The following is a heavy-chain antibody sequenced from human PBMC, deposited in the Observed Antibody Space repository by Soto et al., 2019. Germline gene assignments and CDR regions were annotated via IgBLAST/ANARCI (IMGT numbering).Heavy chain of an antibody. D-gene: IGHD2-2*01. CDR1: GYIFINYC. CDR3: ARDEVPAANWLDR. Sequence: ASVKVPCKASGYIFINYCITWVREAPGQGLEWMGWISGYNGNTKYADKLQGRVTMTTDTSTTTAYMELRSLRSDDTAVYYCARDEVPAANWLDRWGQGTLVTVSS. CDR2: ISGYNGNT. V-gene: IGHV1-18*01. J-gene: IGHJ5*02.